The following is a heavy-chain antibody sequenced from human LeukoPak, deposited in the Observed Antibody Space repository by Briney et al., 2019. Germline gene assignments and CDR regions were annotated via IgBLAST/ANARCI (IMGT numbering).Heavy chain of an antibody. D-gene: IGHD3-16*01. CDR1: GGSISGYY. V-gene: IGHV4-4*07. Sequence: SETLSLTCTVSGGSISGYYWSWIRQPAGKGLEWIGRVYTSGSTNYNPSLKSRVTMSIDTSKNQFSLNLSSVTAVDTAVYYCAKSPSGRGGYNWFDPWGQGTLVTVSS. CDR3: AKSPSGRGGYNWFDP. CDR2: VYTSGST. J-gene: IGHJ5*02.